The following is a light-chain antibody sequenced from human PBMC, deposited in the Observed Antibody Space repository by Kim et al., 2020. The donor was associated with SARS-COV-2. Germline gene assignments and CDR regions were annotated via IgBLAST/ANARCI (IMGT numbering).Light chain of an antibody. J-gene: IGKJ4*01. CDR1: QSVSSS. CDR3: QQRSNWPRGT. CDR2: DAS. Sequence: SPGERATLSCRASQSVSSSLAWYQHKPGQAPRLLIYDASNRATGIPARFSGSGSGTDFTLTISSLEPEDFAVYYCQQRSNWPRGTFGGGTKVEIK. V-gene: IGKV3-11*01.